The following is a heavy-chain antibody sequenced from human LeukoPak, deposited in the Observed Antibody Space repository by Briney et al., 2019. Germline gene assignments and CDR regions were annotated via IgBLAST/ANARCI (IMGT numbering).Heavy chain of an antibody. J-gene: IGHJ6*02. Sequence: SETLSLTCTVSGGSISSYYWSWIRQPPGKGLEWIGYIYYSGSTNYNPSLKSRVTISVDTSKNQFSLKLSSVTAADTAVYYCARHHSSSWYYYGMDVWGQGTTVTVSS. D-gene: IGHD6-13*01. CDR3: ARHHSSSWYYYGMDV. CDR2: IYYSGST. CDR1: GGSISSYY. V-gene: IGHV4-59*08.